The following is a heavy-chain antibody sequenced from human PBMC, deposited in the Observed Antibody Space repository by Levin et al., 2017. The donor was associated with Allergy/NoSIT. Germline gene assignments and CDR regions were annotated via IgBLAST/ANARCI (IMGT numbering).Heavy chain of an antibody. CDR2: IYYSGST. D-gene: IGHD3-10*01. CDR3: ARYYYGPGWYFDY. Sequence: PGGSLRLSCTVSGGSISSYYWSWIRQPPGKGLEWIGYIYYSGSTNYNPSLKSRVTISVDTSKNQFSLKLSSVTAADTAVYYCARYYYGPGWYFDYRGQGTLVTVSS. CDR1: GGSISSYY. J-gene: IGHJ4*02. V-gene: IGHV4-59*01.